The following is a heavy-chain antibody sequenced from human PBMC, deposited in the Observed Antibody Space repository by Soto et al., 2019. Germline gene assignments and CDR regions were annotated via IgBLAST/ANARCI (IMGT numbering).Heavy chain of an antibody. CDR3: ASDSSGLSLEHWYFDL. D-gene: IGHD3-22*01. V-gene: IGHV1-69*06. Sequence: SVKVSCKASGGTFSSYAISWVRQAPGQGLEWMGGIIPIFGTANYAQKFQGRVTITADKSTSTAYMELSSLRSEDTAVYYCASDSSGLSLEHWYFDLWGRGTLVTGSS. CDR1: GGTFSSYA. J-gene: IGHJ2*01. CDR2: IIPIFGTA.